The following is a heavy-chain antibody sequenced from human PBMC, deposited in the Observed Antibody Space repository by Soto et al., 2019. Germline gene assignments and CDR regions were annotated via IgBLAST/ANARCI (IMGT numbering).Heavy chain of an antibody. CDR3: ARTPRWLQLPFLYFDY. D-gene: IGHD5-12*01. V-gene: IGHV1-69*01. Sequence: QVQLVQSGAEVKKPGSSVKVSCKASGCTFSSYAISWVRQAPGHGLEWMGGIIPIFGTANDAQKFQGRVTITADETTSTAYTELSSLRTEDTAVYYCARTPRWLQLPFLYFDYWGQGTLVTVSS. CDR1: GCTFSSYA. J-gene: IGHJ4*02. CDR2: IIPIFGTA.